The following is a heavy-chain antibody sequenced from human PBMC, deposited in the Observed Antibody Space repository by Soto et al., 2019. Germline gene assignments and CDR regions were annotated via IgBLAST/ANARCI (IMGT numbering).Heavy chain of an antibody. Sequence: SVKVSCKASGGTFSSYAISWVRQAPGQGLEWMGGIIPIFGTADYAQKFQGRVTLTADTSTSTAYMELSSLRSEDTAVFYCAAPSFFSYKGYFDYWGQGTLVTVSS. CDR3: AAPSFFSYKGYFDY. J-gene: IGHJ4*02. D-gene: IGHD1-1*01. V-gene: IGHV1-69*06. CDR1: GGTFSSYA. CDR2: IIPIFGTA.